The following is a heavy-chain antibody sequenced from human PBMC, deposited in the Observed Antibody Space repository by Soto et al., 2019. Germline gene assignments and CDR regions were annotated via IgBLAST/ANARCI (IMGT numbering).Heavy chain of an antibody. J-gene: IGHJ4*02. CDR3: AKDHDDCSSTSCPLGFDY. D-gene: IGHD2-2*01. CDR2: ISGSGGST. V-gene: IGHV3-23*01. CDR1: GFTFSSYA. Sequence: GGSLRLSCAASGFTFSSYAMSWVRQAPGKGLEWVSAISGSGGSTYYADSVKGRFTISRDNSKNTLYLQMNSLRAEDTAVYYCAKDHDDCSSTSCPLGFDYWGQGTLVTVSS.